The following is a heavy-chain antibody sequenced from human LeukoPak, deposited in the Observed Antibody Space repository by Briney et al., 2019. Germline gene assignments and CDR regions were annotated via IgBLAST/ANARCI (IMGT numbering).Heavy chain of an antibody. D-gene: IGHD3-22*01. CDR3: ARDGSQPSYYYDSSGYQPGDAFDI. CDR1: GGSISSYY. V-gene: IGHV4-4*07. Sequence: PSETLSLTCTVSGGSISSYYWSWIRQPAGKGLEWIGRIYTSGSTNYNPSLKSRVTMSVDTSKNQFSLKLSSVTAADTAVYYCARDGSQPSYYYDSSGYQPGDAFDIWGQGTMVTVSS. CDR2: IYTSGST. J-gene: IGHJ3*02.